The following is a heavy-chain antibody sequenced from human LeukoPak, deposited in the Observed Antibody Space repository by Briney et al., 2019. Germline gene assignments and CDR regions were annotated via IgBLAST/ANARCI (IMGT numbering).Heavy chain of an antibody. Sequence: SETLSLTCTVSGGSISSYYWSWIRQPPGKGLEWIGYIYYSGSTNYNRSLKSRVTISLDTSKNQFSLKLTSVTAADTAFYYCARVYCGGGSCYDSRGWFDPWGQGTLVTVSS. J-gene: IGHJ5*02. CDR2: IYYSGST. D-gene: IGHD2-15*01. CDR1: GGSISSYY. CDR3: ARVYCGGGSCYDSRGWFDP. V-gene: IGHV4-59*12.